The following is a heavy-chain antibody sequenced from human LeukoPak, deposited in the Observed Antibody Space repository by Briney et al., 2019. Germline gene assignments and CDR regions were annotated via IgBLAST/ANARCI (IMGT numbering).Heavy chain of an antibody. D-gene: IGHD6-13*01. CDR3: ARDWYSSSWYWDW. CDR1: GYTFTSYG. V-gene: IGHV1-18*01. Sequence: GASVKVSCKASGYTFTSYGISWVRQAPGQGLGWMGWISAYNGNTNYAQKLQGRVTMTTDTSTSTAHMELRSLRSDDTAVYYCARDWYSSSWYWDWWGQGTLVTVSS. J-gene: IGHJ4*02. CDR2: ISAYNGNT.